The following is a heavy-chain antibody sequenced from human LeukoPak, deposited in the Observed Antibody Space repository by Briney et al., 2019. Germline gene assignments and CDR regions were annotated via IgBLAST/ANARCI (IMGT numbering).Heavy chain of an antibody. CDR1: GYTFTGYY. Sequence: ASVKVSCKASGYTFTGYYMHWVRQAPGQGLEWMGWINPNSGGTNYAQKFQGWVTMTRDTSISTAYMELSRLRSDDTAVYYCARVAHYCSSTSCYGHFDYWGQGTLVTVSS. D-gene: IGHD2-2*01. J-gene: IGHJ4*02. CDR2: INPNSGGT. V-gene: IGHV1-2*04. CDR3: ARVAHYCSSTSCYGHFDY.